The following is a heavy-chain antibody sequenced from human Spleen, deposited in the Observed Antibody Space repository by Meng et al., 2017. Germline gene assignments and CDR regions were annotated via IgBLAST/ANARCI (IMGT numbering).Heavy chain of an antibody. V-gene: IGHV3-23*01. J-gene: IGHJ4*02. D-gene: IGHD1-26*01. CDR1: GFAFSSFA. CDR2: ISGSDGRT. CDR3: AKDESSGNYVFDY. Sequence: DVQLLESGGDLVQPGGSLRLSCAASGFAFSSFALSWVRKAPGKRLEWVSTISGSDGRTYYADSVKGRFTISSDNSKNTLYLQMHSLRAEDTAVYYCAKDESSGNYVFDYWGQGTLVTVSS.